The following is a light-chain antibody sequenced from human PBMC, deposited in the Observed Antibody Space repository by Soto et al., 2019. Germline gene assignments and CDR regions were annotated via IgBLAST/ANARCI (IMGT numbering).Light chain of an antibody. CDR1: QGISNY. CDR2: AAS. Sequence: DIQMTQSPSSLSASVGDRVTITCRASQGISNYLAWYQQKPGKVPKLLIYAASTLKSGVPSRFSGSGSGTNFTLTISSLQPEDVATYYCQKYNSANRTFGQGTKVDIK. V-gene: IGKV1-27*01. CDR3: QKYNSANRT. J-gene: IGKJ1*01.